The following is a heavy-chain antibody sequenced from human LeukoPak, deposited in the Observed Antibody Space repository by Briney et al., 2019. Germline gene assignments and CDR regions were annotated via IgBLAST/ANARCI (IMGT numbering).Heavy chain of an antibody. Sequence: SETLSLTCSVSGGSITSYYWSWIRQPPGKGLEWIGHVSDGGRTNYSPSLRSRVSISVDTSKNQFSLRLNSVTAADTAVYFCARASITFDDWGQGTLVTVSS. CDR3: ARASITFDD. V-gene: IGHV4-59*01. J-gene: IGHJ4*02. CDR2: VSDGGRT. D-gene: IGHD2-21*01. CDR1: GGSITSYY.